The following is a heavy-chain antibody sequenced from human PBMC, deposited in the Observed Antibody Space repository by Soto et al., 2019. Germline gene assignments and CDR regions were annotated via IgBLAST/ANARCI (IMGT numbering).Heavy chain of an antibody. CDR3: ARGRDGAC. V-gene: IGHV1-18*01. CDR1: GYAFTTYG. CDR2: ISAHNGNT. Sequence: QVHPVQSGAEVKKPGASVKVSCKGSGYAFTTYGITWVRQAPGQGLEWMGWISAHNGNTNYAQKLQGRGTVTRDTSTSTAYMELRGLRSDDTAVYYCARGRDGACWGQGAVVTVSS. J-gene: IGHJ4*02. D-gene: IGHD3-10*01.